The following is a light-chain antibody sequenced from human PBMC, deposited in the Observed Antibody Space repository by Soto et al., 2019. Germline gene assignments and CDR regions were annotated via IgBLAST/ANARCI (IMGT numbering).Light chain of an antibody. J-gene: IGKJ1*01. Sequence: DIQMTQSPSSQSASVGDRVTITCRASQSINSYLNWYQQKPGKATKLLIYAASSLQSGVPSRFSGSGSETDFTLTITSLQPDDFATYYCQHSFSTPRTFGQGTRVDI. CDR2: AAS. V-gene: IGKV1-39*01. CDR3: QHSFSTPRT. CDR1: QSINSY.